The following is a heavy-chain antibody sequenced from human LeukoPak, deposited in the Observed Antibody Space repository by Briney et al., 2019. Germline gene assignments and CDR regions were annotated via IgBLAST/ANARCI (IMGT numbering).Heavy chain of an antibody. CDR2: ISYDGSKE. Sequence: PGRSLRLSCAASGFTFNKYDMHWVRQAPGKGLDWVTFISYDGSKEHYADSVKGRFTISRDNSKNTLYLQMNSLRAEDTAIYYCAKGGYPARYYYMDVWGKGTTVTVSS. CDR1: GFTFNKYD. CDR3: AKGGYPARYYYMDV. J-gene: IGHJ6*03. V-gene: IGHV3-30*04. D-gene: IGHD1-1*01.